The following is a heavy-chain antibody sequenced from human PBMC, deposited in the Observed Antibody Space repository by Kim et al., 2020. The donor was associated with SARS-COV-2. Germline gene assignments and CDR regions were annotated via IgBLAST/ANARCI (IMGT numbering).Heavy chain of an antibody. D-gene: IGHD6-25*01. V-gene: IGHV1-3*01. Sequence: YSQKFQGRVTHTRDTSASTAYIELSSLRSEDTAVYYCATLRGTSHAFDIWGQGTMVTVSS. CDR3: ATLRGTSHAFDI. J-gene: IGHJ3*02.